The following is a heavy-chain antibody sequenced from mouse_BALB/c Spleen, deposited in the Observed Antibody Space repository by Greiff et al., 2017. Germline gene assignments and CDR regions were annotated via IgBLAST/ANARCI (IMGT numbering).Heavy chain of an antibody. CDR3: ARDYYGQGY. V-gene: IGHV5-6-5*01. J-gene: IGHJ2*01. D-gene: IGHD1-1*01. CDR2: ISSGGST. CDR1: GFTFSSYA. Sequence: EVKVVESGGGLVKPGGSLKLSCAASGFTFSSYAMSWVRQTPEKRLEWVASISSGGSTYYPDSVKGRFTISRDNARNILYLQMSSLRSEDTAMYYCARDYYGQGYWDQGTTLTVSS.